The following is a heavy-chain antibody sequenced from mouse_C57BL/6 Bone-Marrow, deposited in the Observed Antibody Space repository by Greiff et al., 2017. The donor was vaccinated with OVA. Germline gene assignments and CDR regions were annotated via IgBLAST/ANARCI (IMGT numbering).Heavy chain of an antibody. CDR1: GYSFTDYN. J-gene: IGHJ4*01. Sequence: VQLKESGPELVKPGASVKISCKASGYSFTDYNMNWVKQSNGKSLEWIGVINPNYGTTSYNQKFKGKATLTVDQSSSTAYMQLNSLTSEDSAVYYCARSGGIYYDYEECMDYWGKGTSVTVSS. V-gene: IGHV1-39*01. CDR3: ARSGGIYYDYEECMDY. CDR2: INPNYGTT. D-gene: IGHD2-4*01.